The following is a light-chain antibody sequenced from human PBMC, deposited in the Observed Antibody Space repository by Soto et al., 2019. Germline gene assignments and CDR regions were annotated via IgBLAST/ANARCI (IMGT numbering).Light chain of an antibody. Sequence: DIQMTQSPSSVSAFVGDRVTITCRASQGISRSLAWYQQKSGEAPKLLIYAASLLQSGVPSRFSGSGSGTDFTLTITRLQPEGFATYYCQQANSFPFTFGPGTKVEIK. CDR3: QQANSFPFT. J-gene: IGKJ3*01. CDR1: QGISRS. CDR2: AAS. V-gene: IGKV1-12*01.